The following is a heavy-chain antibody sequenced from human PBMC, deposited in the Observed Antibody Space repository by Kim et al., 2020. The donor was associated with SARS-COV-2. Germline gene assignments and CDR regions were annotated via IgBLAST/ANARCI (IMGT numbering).Heavy chain of an antibody. Sequence: GGSLRLSCAASGFTFSSYAIHWVRQAPGKGLEYVSAISSNGGSTYYANSVKGRFTISRDNSKNTLYLQMGSLRAEDMAVYYCARLGIAVAAPDYWGQGTL. V-gene: IGHV3-64*01. CDR1: GFTFSSYA. CDR2: ISSNGGST. D-gene: IGHD6-19*01. J-gene: IGHJ4*02. CDR3: ARLGIAVAAPDY.